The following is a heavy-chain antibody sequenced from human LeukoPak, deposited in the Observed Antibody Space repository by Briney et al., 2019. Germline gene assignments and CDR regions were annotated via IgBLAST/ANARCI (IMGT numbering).Heavy chain of an antibody. CDR3: ATGGREYGSWSYYKDGSDYFFDH. CDR2: IYTSGTT. Sequence: SETLSLTCSVSGDSISSYYWSWIRQPAGKGLEWIGLIYTSGTTNYNPSLKSRVTMSLDTPKNQFSLKLTSATAADTAVYYCATGGREYGSWSYYKDGSDYFFDHWGQGILVTVSS. V-gene: IGHV4-4*07. J-gene: IGHJ4*02. D-gene: IGHD3-10*01. CDR1: GDSISSYY.